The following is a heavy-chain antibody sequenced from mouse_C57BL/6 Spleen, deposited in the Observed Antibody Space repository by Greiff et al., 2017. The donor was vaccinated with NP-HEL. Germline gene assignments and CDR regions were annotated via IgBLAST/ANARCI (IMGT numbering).Heavy chain of an antibody. CDR2: IRLKSDNYAT. Sequence: EVQLQESGGGLVQPGGSMKLSCVASGFTFSNYWMNWVRQSPEKGLEWVAQIRLKSDNYATHYAESVKGRFTISRDDSKSSVYLQMNNLRAEDTGIYYCTGGGYSSFAYWGQGTLVTVSA. V-gene: IGHV6-3*01. CDR3: TGGGYSSFAY. D-gene: IGHD2-3*01. J-gene: IGHJ3*01. CDR1: GFTFSNYW.